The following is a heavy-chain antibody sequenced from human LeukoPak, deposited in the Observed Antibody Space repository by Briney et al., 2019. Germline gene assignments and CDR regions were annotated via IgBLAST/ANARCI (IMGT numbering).Heavy chain of an antibody. CDR1: GGSISRYY. Sequence: PSETLSLTCTVSGGSISRYYWSWIRQPPGKGLEWIGYIYYSGSTYYNPSLKSRVTISVDTSKNQFSLKLSSVTAADTAVYYCARFTVTTTYYFDYWGQGTLVTVSS. CDR3: ARFTVTTTYYFDY. D-gene: IGHD4-17*01. V-gene: IGHV4-59*12. J-gene: IGHJ4*02. CDR2: IYYSGST.